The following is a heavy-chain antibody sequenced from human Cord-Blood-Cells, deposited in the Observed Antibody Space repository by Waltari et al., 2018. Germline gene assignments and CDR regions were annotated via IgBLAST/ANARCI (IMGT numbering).Heavy chain of an antibody. CDR2: INHSGST. CDR3: ARGRRLRITMVRGVINWFDP. J-gene: IGHJ5*02. V-gene: IGHV4-34*01. D-gene: IGHD3-10*01. Sequence: QVQLQQWGAGLLKPSETLSLTCAVYGGSFSGYYCSWIRQPPGKGLEWIGEINHSGSTNYNPSLKSRVTISVDTSKNQFSLKLSSVTAADTAVYYCARGRRLRITMVRGVINWFDPWGQGTLVTVSS. CDR1: GGSFSGYY.